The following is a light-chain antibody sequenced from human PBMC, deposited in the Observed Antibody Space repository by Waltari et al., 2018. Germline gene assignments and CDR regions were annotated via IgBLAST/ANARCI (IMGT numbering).Light chain of an antibody. CDR1: RSNIGNNY. CDR3: GTWDSSLSGAV. Sequence: QSVLTQPHSVSAAPGQRSTIHCSGGRSNIGNNYVSWYRHFPGTAPKLLIDENTERPSGIPGRFSGSKSGTSATLDITGLQAGDEADYYCGTWDSSLSGAVFGGGTHLTVL. J-gene: IGLJ7*01. CDR2: ENT. V-gene: IGLV1-51*02.